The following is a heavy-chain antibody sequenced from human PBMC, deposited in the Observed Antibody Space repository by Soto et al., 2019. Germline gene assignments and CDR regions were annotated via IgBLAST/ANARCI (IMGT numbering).Heavy chain of an antibody. CDR1: GFSFSDDY. J-gene: IGHJ4*02. D-gene: IGHD2-21*01. Sequence: QVQLLESGGGLVKPGGSLRLSCAASGFSFSDDYMSWIRQAPGKGLEWVSYISSSGSTIDYADSVKGRFAISRDNANNSMDLQMNSLRAEDTAVYYCARDFIPTVLSPISVYWGQGTLVTVSS. CDR2: ISSSGSTI. V-gene: IGHV3-11*01. CDR3: ARDFIPTVLSPISVY.